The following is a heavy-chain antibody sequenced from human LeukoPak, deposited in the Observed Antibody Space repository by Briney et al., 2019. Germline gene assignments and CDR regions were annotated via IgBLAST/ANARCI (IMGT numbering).Heavy chain of an antibody. CDR1: GFTFSNAW. Sequence: PGGSLRLSCAASGFTFSNAWMSWVRQAPGKGLEWVGRIKSKTDGGTTDYAAPVKGRFTISRDDSKNTLYLQMNSLKTEDTAVYYCTTEYDFWSGYSTYHFDYWGQGTLVTVSS. V-gene: IGHV3-15*01. CDR3: TTEYDFWSGYSTYHFDY. D-gene: IGHD3-3*01. J-gene: IGHJ4*02. CDR2: IKSKTDGGTT.